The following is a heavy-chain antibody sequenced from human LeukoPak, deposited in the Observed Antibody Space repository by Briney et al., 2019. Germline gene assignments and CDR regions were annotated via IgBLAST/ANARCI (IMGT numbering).Heavy chain of an antibody. D-gene: IGHD3-22*01. CDR1: GFTVSSNY. CDR2: IYSGGSI. J-gene: IGHJ4*02. CDR3: ARHYYDSSGYDFGWDY. Sequence: GGSLRLSCAASGFTVSSNYMSWVRQAPGKGLEWVSVIYSGGSIYYADSVKGRFTISRDNSKNTLYLQMNSLRAEDTAVYYCARHYYDSSGYDFGWDYWGQGTLVTVSS. V-gene: IGHV3-53*01.